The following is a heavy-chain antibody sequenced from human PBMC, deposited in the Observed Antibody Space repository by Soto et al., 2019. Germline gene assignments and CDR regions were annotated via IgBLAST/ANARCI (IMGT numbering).Heavy chain of an antibody. CDR2: IYYSGST. CDR1: GGSVSSGSYY. J-gene: IGHJ4*02. CDR3: ATKERELLLFDY. Sequence: SETLSLTCTVSGGSVSSGSYYWSWIRQPPGKGLEWIGYIYYSGSTNYNPSLKSRVTISVDTSKNQFSLKLSSVTAADTAVYYCATKERELLLFDYWGQGTLVTVSS. D-gene: IGHD1-26*01. V-gene: IGHV4-61*01.